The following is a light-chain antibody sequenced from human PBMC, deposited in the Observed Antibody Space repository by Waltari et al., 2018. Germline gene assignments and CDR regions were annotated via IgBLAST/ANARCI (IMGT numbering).Light chain of an antibody. CDR1: VDPHNF. CDR3: TSYAGSTLFVI. V-gene: IGLV2-14*03. J-gene: IGLJ2*01. CDR2: GVS. Sequence: QSALTQPASVSGSPGQSITVSCTGVDPHNFVSWYQQQPGKAPRLIIYGVSERPSGVSHRFSGSKSGSTAYLTISGLQAEDEANYFCTSYAGSTLFVIFGGGTKLTVL.